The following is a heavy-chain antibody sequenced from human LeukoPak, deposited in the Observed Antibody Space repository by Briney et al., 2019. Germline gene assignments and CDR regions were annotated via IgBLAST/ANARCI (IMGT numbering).Heavy chain of an antibody. CDR1: GFTFSSYW. V-gene: IGHV3-23*01. D-gene: IGHD4-17*01. J-gene: IGHJ4*02. Sequence: GGSLRLSCAVSGFTFSSYWMSWVRQAPGKGLEWVSAISGSGGSTYYADSVKGRFTISRDNSKNTLYLQMNSLRAEDTAVYYCAKRDYGDYGHFDYWGQGTLVTVSS. CDR3: AKRDYGDYGHFDY. CDR2: ISGSGGST.